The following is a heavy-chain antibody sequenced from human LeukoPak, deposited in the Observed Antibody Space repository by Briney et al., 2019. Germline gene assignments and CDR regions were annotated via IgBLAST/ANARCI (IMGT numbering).Heavy chain of an antibody. CDR2: IRYDGSNK. V-gene: IGHV3-30*02. Sequence: GGSLRLSCAASGFTFSSHGMHWVRQAPGKGLEWVAFIRYDGSNKYYADSVKGRFTISRDNSKNTLYLQMNSLRAEDTAVYYCAKDRGSSLAFDIWGQGTMVTVSS. J-gene: IGHJ3*02. CDR3: AKDRGSSLAFDI. CDR1: GFTFSSHG. D-gene: IGHD6-6*01.